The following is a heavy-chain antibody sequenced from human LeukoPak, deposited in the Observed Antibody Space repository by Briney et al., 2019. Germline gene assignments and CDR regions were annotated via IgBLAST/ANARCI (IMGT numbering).Heavy chain of an antibody. V-gene: IGHV4-34*01. D-gene: IGHD6-13*01. CDR2: INHSGST. J-gene: IGHJ4*02. CDR1: GGSFSGYY. Sequence: ASETLSLTCAVYGGSFSGYYWSWIRQPPGKGLEWIGEINHSGSTNYNPSLKSRVTISVDTSKNQFSLKLSSVTAADTAVYYCAGGRSWPLDYWGQGTLVTVSS. CDR3: AGGRSWPLDY.